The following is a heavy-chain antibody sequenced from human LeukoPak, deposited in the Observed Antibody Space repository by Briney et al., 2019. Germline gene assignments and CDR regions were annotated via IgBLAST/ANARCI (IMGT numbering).Heavy chain of an antibody. D-gene: IGHD3-22*01. V-gene: IGHV4-34*01. J-gene: IGHJ6*03. CDR1: GGSVSGYY. CDR3: ARGPNYYDSSGYLRAYYYYYYMDV. CDR2: ISHRGST. Sequence: PSETLSLTCAVYGGSVSGYYWSWIRQPPGKGLEWIGEISHRGSTNYNPSLKSRVTISVDTSKNQFSLKLSSVTAADTAVYYCARGPNYYDSSGYLRAYYYYYYMDVWGKGTTVTVSS.